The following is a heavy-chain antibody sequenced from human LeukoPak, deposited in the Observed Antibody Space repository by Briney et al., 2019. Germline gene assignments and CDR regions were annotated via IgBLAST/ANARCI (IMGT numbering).Heavy chain of an antibody. CDR1: GGSFSGYY. V-gene: IGHV4-34*01. J-gene: IGHJ4*02. CDR3: AAFHDYDDY. Sequence: SETLSLTCAVYGGSFSGYYWNWIRQPPGKGLEWIGEINHSGTTNYNPSLKSRVTISLDTSKNHFSLRLSSVTVADTAVYYCAAFHDYDDYWGQGTLVTVSS. CDR2: INHSGTT.